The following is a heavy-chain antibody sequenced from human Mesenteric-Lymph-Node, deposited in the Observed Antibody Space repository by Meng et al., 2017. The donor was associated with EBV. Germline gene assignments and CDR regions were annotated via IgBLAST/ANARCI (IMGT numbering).Heavy chain of an antibody. Sequence: QGQLQGSGPGRVKPPETLSLPCAVSGGSVTSNKWWSWVRQPPGKGLEWIGEIYHTGTTIYNPSLKSRVTMSIDKSKDQLSLKLSSVTAADTAVYFCARIGGKDTAMITRWFDPWGQGTLVTVSS. V-gene: IGHV4-4*01. CDR1: GGSVTSNKW. CDR2: IYHTGTT. D-gene: IGHD5-18*01. CDR3: ARIGGKDTAMITRWFDP. J-gene: IGHJ5*02.